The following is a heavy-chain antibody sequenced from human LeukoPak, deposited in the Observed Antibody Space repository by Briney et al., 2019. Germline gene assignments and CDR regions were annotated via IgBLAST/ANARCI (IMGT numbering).Heavy chain of an antibody. Sequence: GASVKVSSKASGYTFNTYGISWVRQAPGQGLEWMGRIIPIVAMTNYAQKFQGRVTMTVDITTSTAYMELSSLGSEDTAVFYCARDRGVDGILAPAPMDVWGQGTAVTVSS. V-gene: IGHV1-69*04. CDR3: ARDRGVDGILAPAPMDV. CDR1: GYTFNTYG. J-gene: IGHJ6*02. D-gene: IGHD3-9*01. CDR2: IIPIVAMT.